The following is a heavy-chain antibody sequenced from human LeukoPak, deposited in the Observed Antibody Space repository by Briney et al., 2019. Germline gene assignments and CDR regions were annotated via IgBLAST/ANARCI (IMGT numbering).Heavy chain of an antibody. CDR3: ARDSGPAADYAFDI. D-gene: IGHD6-13*01. Sequence: PGGSLRLSCAASGFTFSSYSMNWVRQAPGKGLEWVSSISSSSGYIYYADSVKGRFTISRDNAKNSLYLQMNSLRAEDTAVYYCARDSGPAADYAFDIWGQGTMVTVSS. J-gene: IGHJ3*02. CDR1: GFTFSSYS. CDR2: ISSSSGYI. V-gene: IGHV3-21*01.